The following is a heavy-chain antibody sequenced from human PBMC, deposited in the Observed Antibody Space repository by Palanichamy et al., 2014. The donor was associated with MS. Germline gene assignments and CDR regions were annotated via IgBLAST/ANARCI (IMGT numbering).Heavy chain of an antibody. CDR1: GNTFTNYD. Sequence: QVQLVQSGAEVKKPGASVKVSCKASGNTFTNYDLNWVRQAAGQGLEWMGWMNPNSGNTGYTQKFQGRVTLTRDTSISTAYMELSNLTSDDTAVYYCARVPSMVRGVKSGGWFDPWGQGTQVTVSS. D-gene: IGHD3-10*01. J-gene: IGHJ5*02. CDR2: MNPNSGNT. V-gene: IGHV1-8*02. CDR3: ARVPSMVRGVKSGGWFDP.